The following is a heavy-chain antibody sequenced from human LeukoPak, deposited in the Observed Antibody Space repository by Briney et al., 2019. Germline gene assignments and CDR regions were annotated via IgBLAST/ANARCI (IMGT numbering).Heavy chain of an antibody. V-gene: IGHV3-30*02. CDR1: GFXFSSYG. D-gene: IGHD6-13*01. CDR3: AKYSSSSNYYYGMDV. Sequence: PGGSLRLSCAASGFXFSSYGIHWVRQAPGKGLEWVAVIWYDGSNKYYADSVKGRFTVSRDNSEKTLYLQMNSLRAEDTAVYYCAKYSSSSNYYYGMDVWGQGTTVTVSS. J-gene: IGHJ6*02. CDR2: IWYDGSNK.